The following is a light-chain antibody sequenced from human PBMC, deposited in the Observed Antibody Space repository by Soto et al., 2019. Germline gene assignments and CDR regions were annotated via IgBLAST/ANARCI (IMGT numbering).Light chain of an antibody. CDR3: QQNNDWPRT. Sequence: EITMTQSPATLSVSPGERVTLSCRASQSVGSNLAWYQQKPGQAPRLLIYGASTRASDIPVRFSGSGSGTDFTLTISSLQSEDVAVYYCQQNNDWPRTFGQGTKVEIK. CDR2: GAS. V-gene: IGKV3-15*01. J-gene: IGKJ1*01. CDR1: QSVGSN.